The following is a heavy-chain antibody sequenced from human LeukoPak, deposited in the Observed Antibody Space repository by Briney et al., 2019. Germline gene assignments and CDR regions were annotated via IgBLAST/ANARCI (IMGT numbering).Heavy chain of an antibody. J-gene: IGHJ5*02. CDR1: GGSISSYY. V-gene: IGHV4-59*01. CDR3: ARDNFGQYSRRNWFDP. D-gene: IGHD6-6*01. Sequence: SETLSLTCTVSGGSISSYYWSWIRQPPGKGLEWIGYIYYSGSTNYNPPLKSRVTISVDTSKNQFSLKLSSVTAADTAVYYCARDNFGQYSRRNWFDPWGQGTLVTVSS. CDR2: IYYSGST.